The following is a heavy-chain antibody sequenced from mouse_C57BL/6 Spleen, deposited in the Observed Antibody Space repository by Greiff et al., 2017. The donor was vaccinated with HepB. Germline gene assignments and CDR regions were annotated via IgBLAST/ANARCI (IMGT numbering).Heavy chain of an antibody. V-gene: IGHV1-76*01. Sequence: QVQLQQSGAELVRPGASVKLSCKASGYTFTDYYINWVKQGPGQGLEWIARIYPGSGNTYYNEKFKGKATLTAEKSSSTAYMQLSSLTSEDSAVYFCARDRIYYYGSSFWFAYWGQGTLVTVSA. J-gene: IGHJ3*01. CDR1: GYTFTDYY. CDR2: IYPGSGNT. CDR3: ARDRIYYYGSSFWFAY. D-gene: IGHD1-1*01.